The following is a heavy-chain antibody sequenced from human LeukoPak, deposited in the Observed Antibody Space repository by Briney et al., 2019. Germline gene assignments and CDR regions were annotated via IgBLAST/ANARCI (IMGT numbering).Heavy chain of an antibody. CDR1: GGSISSYY. J-gene: IGHJ4*02. CDR3: ARTLGRSDYGGKGPDY. Sequence: SETLSLTCTVSGGSISSYYWSWIRQPPGKGLEWIGYIYYSGSTNYNPSLKSRVTISVDTSKNQFSLKLSPVTAADTAVYYCARTLGRSDYGGKGPDYWGQGTLVTVSS. D-gene: IGHD4-23*01. CDR2: IYYSGST. V-gene: IGHV4-59*12.